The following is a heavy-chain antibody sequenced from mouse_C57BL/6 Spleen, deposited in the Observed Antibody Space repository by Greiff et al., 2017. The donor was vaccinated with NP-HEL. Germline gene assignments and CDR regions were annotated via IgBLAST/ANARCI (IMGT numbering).Heavy chain of an antibody. CDR2: INPGSGGT. V-gene: IGHV1-54*01. J-gene: IGHJ2*01. Sequence: QVQLQQSGAELVRPGTSVKVSCKASGYAFTNYLIEWVKQRPGQGLEWIGVINPGSGGTNYNEKFKGKATLTADKSSSTAYMQLSSLTSEDSAVYFCARKRVITTAYYFDYWGQGTTLTVSS. CDR1: GYAFTNYL. CDR3: ARKRVITTAYYFDY. D-gene: IGHD1-1*01.